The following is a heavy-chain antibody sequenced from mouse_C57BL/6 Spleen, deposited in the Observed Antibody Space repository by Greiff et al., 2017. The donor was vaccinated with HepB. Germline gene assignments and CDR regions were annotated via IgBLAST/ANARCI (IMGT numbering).Heavy chain of an antibody. CDR2: IDPSDSYT. V-gene: IGHV1-69*01. J-gene: IGHJ2*01. CDR3: ARRANWDRNCDY. CDR1: GYTFTSYW. Sequence: QVQLQQPGAELVMPGASVKLSCKASGYTFTSYWMHWVKQRPGQGLEWIGEIDPSDSYTNYNQKFKGKSTLTVDKSSSTAYMQLSSLTSEDSAVYYCARRANWDRNCDYWGQGTTLTVSS. D-gene: IGHD4-1*01.